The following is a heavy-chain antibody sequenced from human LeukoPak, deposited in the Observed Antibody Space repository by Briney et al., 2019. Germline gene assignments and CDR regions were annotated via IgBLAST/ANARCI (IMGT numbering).Heavy chain of an antibody. Sequence: ASVKVSCKASGYTFTGYYMHWVRQAPGQGLEWMGWIDPNSGDTNYAQKLQGRVTMTRDTSISTAYMELSRLKSDDTAVYYCAASYDFWGGYLNHDYWGQGTLVTVSS. CDR1: GYTFTGYY. V-gene: IGHV1-2*02. J-gene: IGHJ4*02. D-gene: IGHD3-3*01. CDR2: IDPNSGDT. CDR3: AASYDFWGGYLNHDY.